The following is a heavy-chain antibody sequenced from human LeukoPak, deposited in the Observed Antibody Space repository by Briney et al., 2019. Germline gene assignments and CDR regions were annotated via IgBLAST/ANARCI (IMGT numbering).Heavy chain of an antibody. CDR1: GGSISGYY. Sequence: SETLSLTCTVPGGSISGYYWSWIRQSPGKGLEWIGYIYSSGSTNYNPSLKSRVTMSVDTSNNQVSLKLSSVTAADTAVYYCVRNGDGYKGYVVDYWGQGILVTVSS. CDR2: IYSSGST. D-gene: IGHD5-24*01. J-gene: IGHJ4*02. V-gene: IGHV4-59*01. CDR3: VRNGDGYKGYVVDY.